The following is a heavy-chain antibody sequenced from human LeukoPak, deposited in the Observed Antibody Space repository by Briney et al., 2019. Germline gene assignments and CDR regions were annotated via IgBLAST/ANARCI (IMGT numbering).Heavy chain of an antibody. V-gene: IGHV3-15*01. CDR3: STAMVRGVKGTPDY. D-gene: IGHD3-10*01. CDR2: IKSKTDGGTT. CDR1: GFTFSNAW. Sequence: PGGSLRLSCAASGFTFSNAWMSWVRQAPGKGLEWVGRIKSKTDGGTTDYAAPVKGRFTTSRDDSKNTLYLQMNSLKTEDTAVYYCSTAMVRGVKGTPDYWGQGTLVTVSS. J-gene: IGHJ4*02.